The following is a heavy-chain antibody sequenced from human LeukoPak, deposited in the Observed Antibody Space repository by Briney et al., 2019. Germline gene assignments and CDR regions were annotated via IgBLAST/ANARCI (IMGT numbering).Heavy chain of an antibody. CDR2: LWNDGSNK. J-gene: IGHJ4*02. V-gene: IGHV3-33*01. CDR1: GFTFSSYG. CDR3: ARHSITVSGLKYFDY. D-gene: IGHD6-19*01. Sequence: PGRSLRLSCAASGFTFSSYGMTWVRQAPGKGLEWVAALWNDGSNKYYADSVKGRLTISRDNSKNTLYLQMNSLRAEDTAVYYCARHSITVSGLKYFDYWGQGTLVTVSS.